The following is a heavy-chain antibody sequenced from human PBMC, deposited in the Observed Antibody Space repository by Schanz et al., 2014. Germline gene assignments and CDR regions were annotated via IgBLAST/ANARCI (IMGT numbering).Heavy chain of an antibody. Sequence: EVQLLESGGGLVQPGKSLRLSCAASGFTLSDYAMSWVRQAPGQGLVWVSTIDTAGSYTSYVDSVKGRFTISRDNAKNTLYLQMSRLRVEDTAVYYCVRWGASWGQGTLVTVSS. D-gene: IGHD3-16*01. CDR1: GFTLSDYA. V-gene: IGHV3-23*05. CDR2: IDTAGSYT. CDR3: VRWGAS. J-gene: IGHJ5*02.